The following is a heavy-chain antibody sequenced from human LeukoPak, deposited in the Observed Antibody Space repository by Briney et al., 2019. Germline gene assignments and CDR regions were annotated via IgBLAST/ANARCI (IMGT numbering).Heavy chain of an antibody. CDR1: GFTFSSYS. CDR3: ARDHYYDSSGYYP. J-gene: IGHJ5*02. Sequence: PGGSLRLSCAASGFTFSSYSMNWVRQAPGKGLEWVSSISSSSSYIYYADSAKGRFTISRDNAKNSLYLQMNSLRAEDTAVYYCARDHYYDSSGYYPWGQGTLVTVSS. V-gene: IGHV3-21*01. CDR2: ISSSSSYI. D-gene: IGHD3-22*01.